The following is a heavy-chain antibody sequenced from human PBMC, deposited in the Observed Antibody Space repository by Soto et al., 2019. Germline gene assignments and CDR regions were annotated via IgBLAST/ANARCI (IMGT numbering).Heavy chain of an antibody. D-gene: IGHD2-2*02. V-gene: IGHV3-30-3*01. CDR1: GFTFSSYA. Sequence: QVQLVESGGGVVQPGRSLRLSCAASGFTFSSYAMHWVRQAPGKGLEWVAVISYDGSNKYYADSVKGRFTISRDNSKNTLYLQMNSLRAEDTAVYYCARDPFKHCSSTSCYTDYDYGMDVWGQGTTVTVSS. J-gene: IGHJ6*02. CDR2: ISYDGSNK. CDR3: ARDPFKHCSSTSCYTDYDYGMDV.